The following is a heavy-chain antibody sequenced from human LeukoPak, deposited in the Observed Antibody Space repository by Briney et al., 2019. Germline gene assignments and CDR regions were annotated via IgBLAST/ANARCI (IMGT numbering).Heavy chain of an antibody. CDR1: GFTFSSYW. CDR3: ARFLENDAFDI. J-gene: IGHJ3*02. V-gene: IGHV3-74*01. CDR2: INSDGSST. D-gene: IGHD3-3*01. Sequence: GGSLRLSCAASGFTFSSYWMHWVRQAPGQGLVWVSRINSDGSSTSYADSVKGRFTISRDNAKNTLYLQMNSLRAEDTAVYYCARFLENDAFDIWGQGTVVTVSS.